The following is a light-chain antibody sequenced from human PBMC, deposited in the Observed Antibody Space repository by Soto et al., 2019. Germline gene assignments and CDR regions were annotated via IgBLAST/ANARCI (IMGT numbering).Light chain of an antibody. CDR2: EVT. V-gene: IGLV2-8*01. Sequence: QSALTQPPSASGSPGQSVTISCTGTSSDVGGYNYVSWYQQHPGKAPKFMIYEVTKRPSGVPDRFSGSKSGNTASLTVSGLQAEDEADYYCSSYAGSNNFVVFGGGTRSPS. CDR1: SSDVGGYNY. CDR3: SSYAGSNNFVV. J-gene: IGLJ2*01.